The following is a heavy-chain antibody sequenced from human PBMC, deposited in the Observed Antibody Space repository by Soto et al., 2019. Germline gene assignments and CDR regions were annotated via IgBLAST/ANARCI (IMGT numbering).Heavy chain of an antibody. CDR2: INPNSGGT. V-gene: IGHV1-2*02. CDR1: GYTFTGYY. J-gene: IGHJ6*02. D-gene: IGHD1-26*01. CDR3: ARLGVGARISLNGMDV. Sequence: ASVKVSCKASGYTFTGYYMHWVRQAPGQGLEWMGWINPNSGGTNYAQKFQGRVTMTRDTSISTAYMELSRLRSDDTAVYYCARLGVGARISLNGMDVWGQGTTVTVSS.